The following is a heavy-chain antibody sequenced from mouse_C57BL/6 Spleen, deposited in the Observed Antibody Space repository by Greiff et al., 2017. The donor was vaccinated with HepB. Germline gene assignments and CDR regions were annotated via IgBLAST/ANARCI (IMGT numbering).Heavy chain of an antibody. CDR2: IYPSDSET. CDR3: ACTVGGYLDD. CDR1: GYTFTSYW. V-gene: IGHV1-61*01. D-gene: IGHD1-1*01. J-gene: IGHJ2*01. Sequence: QVQLQQPGAELVRPGSSVKLSCKASGYTFTSYWMDWVKQRPGQGLEWIGNIYPSDSETHYNQKFKDKATLTVDKSSSTTYMQLSSLTTEESAVYYRACTVGGYLDDWGQGTTLTVSS.